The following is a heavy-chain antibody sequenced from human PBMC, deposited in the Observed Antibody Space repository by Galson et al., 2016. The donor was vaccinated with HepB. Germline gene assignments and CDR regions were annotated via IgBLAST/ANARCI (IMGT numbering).Heavy chain of an antibody. Sequence: SLRLSCAASGFTFRSYSMNWVRQAPGKGLEWVASISPNEDDIYYANSLRGRFSISRDNAENSLYLQINSLRAEDTAVYYCARGGLQKQRNDYLDDWGRGTLVTVSS. V-gene: IGHV3-21*01. J-gene: IGHJ4*02. D-gene: IGHD1/OR15-1a*01. CDR2: ISPNEDDI. CDR3: ARGGLQKQRNDYLDD. CDR1: GFTFRSYS.